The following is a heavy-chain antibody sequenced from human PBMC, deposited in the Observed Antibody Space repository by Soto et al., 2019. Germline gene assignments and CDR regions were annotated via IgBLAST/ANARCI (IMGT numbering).Heavy chain of an antibody. CDR3: ARSLRSYSGREQWFDP. CDR1: GGSISSGGYY. V-gene: IGHV4-31*03. J-gene: IGHJ5*02. D-gene: IGHD3-10*01. Sequence: SETLSLTCTVSGGSISSGGYYWSWIRQHPGKGLEWIGYIYYSGSTYYNPSLKSRITISVDTSKNQFSLKLSCVTAADTAVYYCARSLRSYSGREQWFDPWGQGTLVTVSS. CDR2: IYYSGST.